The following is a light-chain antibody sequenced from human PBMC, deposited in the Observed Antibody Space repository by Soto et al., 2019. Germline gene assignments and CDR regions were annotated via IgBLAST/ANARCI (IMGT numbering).Light chain of an antibody. J-gene: IGKJ2*02. CDR2: GAS. CDR1: QSVRSSY. CDR3: QQYGTSPST. Sequence: EIVLTQSPGTLSLSPGERATLSCRASQSVRSSYLAWYQQKPGQAPRLLIYGASTRATGTPDRFRGSGSGTDFTLTISRLDPEDFAVYYCQQYGTSPSTFGQGTKLEIK. V-gene: IGKV3-20*01.